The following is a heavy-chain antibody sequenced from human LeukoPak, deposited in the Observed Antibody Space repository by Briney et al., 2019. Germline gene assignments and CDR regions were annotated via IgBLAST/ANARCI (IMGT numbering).Heavy chain of an antibody. CDR1: EFNVSNNY. CDR2: MYGSGAT. D-gene: IGHD4-23*01. CDR3: ARFYGGFANHWHFDL. V-gene: IGHV3-53*01. Sequence: PGGSLRLSCVASEFNVSNNYMSGVRQAPGKGLDWGSVMYGSGATYYSASMTGRFTISRENSKNTLYLQMNSLRGDDTAVYYCARFYGGFANHWHFDLWGRGTLVTVSS. J-gene: IGHJ2*01.